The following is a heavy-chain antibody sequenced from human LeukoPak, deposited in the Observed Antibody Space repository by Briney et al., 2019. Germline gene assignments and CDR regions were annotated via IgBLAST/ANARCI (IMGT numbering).Heavy chain of an antibody. CDR1: GGSISSYY. CDR3: ASTTLYYGSGTYYYYYYMDV. CDR2: IYYSGST. J-gene: IGHJ6*03. V-gene: IGHV4-59*08. D-gene: IGHD3-10*01. Sequence: SETLSLTCTVSGGSISSYYWSWIRQPPGKGLEWIGYIYYSGSTNYNPSLKSRVTISVDTSKNQFSLMLSSVTAADTAVYYCASTTLYYGSGTYYYYYYMDVWGKGTTVTVFS.